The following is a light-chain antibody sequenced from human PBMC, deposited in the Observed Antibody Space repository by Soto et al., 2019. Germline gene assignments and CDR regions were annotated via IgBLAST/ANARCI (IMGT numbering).Light chain of an antibody. CDR1: QSVSSN. CDR3: QHYHNWPTWT. Sequence: EIVMTQSPATLSVSPGERATLSCRASQSVSSNLAWYQQKPGQAPRLLIYGASTRATGIPARFSGSGSGTEFTLTITSLQSEDFAIYYCQHYHNWPTWTFGQGTKVEIK. V-gene: IGKV3-15*01. CDR2: GAS. J-gene: IGKJ1*01.